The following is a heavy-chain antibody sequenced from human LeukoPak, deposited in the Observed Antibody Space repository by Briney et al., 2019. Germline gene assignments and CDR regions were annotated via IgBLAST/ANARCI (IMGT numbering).Heavy chain of an antibody. CDR2: IIPILGTA. D-gene: IGHD1-14*01. J-gene: IGHJ4*02. Sequence: VASVKVSCKASGGTFSSYAISWVRQAPGQGLEWMGGIIPILGTANYAQKFQGRVTITTDESTSPAYMELSSLRSEDTAVYYCASNPRTTLLLDYWGQGTLVTVSS. V-gene: IGHV1-69*05. CDR3: ASNPRTTLLLDY. CDR1: GGTFSSYA.